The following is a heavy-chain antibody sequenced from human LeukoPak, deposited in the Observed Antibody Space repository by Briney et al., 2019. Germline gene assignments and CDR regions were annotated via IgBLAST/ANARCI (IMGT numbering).Heavy chain of an antibody. V-gene: IGHV3-30*02. J-gene: IGHJ4*02. Sequence: PGGSLRLSCAASGFTFSSYGMHWVRQAPGKGLEWVAFIRYDGSNKYYADSVKGRFTISRDNSKNTLYLQMNSLRAEDTAVYYCAKDPDSGSYYLDYWGQGTLVTVSS. CDR2: IRYDGSNK. D-gene: IGHD1-26*01. CDR3: AKDPDSGSYYLDY. CDR1: GFTFSSYG.